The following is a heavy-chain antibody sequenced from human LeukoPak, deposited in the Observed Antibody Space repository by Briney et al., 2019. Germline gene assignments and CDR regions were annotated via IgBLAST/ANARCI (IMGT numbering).Heavy chain of an antibody. CDR3: AADADFWSGVIDAFDI. D-gene: IGHD3-3*01. V-gene: IGHV4-39*07. CDR1: GGSISSSSYY. Sequence: PSETLSLTCTVSGGSISSSSYYWGWIRQPPGKGLEWIGSIYHSGSTNYNPSLKSRVTISVDTSKNQFSLKLGSVTAADTAVYYCAADADFWSGVIDAFDICGQGTMVTVSS. CDR2: IYHSGST. J-gene: IGHJ3*02.